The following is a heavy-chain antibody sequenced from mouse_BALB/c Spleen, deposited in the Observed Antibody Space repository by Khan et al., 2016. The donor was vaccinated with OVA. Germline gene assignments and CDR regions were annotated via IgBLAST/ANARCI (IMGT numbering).Heavy chain of an antibody. CDR1: GYTFTNYV. J-gene: IGHJ3*01. CDR2: INPDNDGT. D-gene: IGHD4-1*01. Sequence: VQLKQSGPELVKPGASVKMSCKASGYTFTNYVIHWVMQKPGQGLEWIGYINPDNDGTRFNENFKGKATLTSDKSSSTAYMELSSLTSEDSAVEYGAREASVWGISFAYWCQEKLVTVSA. V-gene: IGHV1S136*01. CDR3: AREASVWGISFAY.